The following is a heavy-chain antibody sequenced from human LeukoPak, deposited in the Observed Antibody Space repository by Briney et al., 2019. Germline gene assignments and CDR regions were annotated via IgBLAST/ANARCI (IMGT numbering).Heavy chain of an antibody. CDR2: ISGSGGST. CDR1: GFTFSTYA. Sequence: GGSLRLSCAASGFTFSTYAMNWVRQAPGKGLEWVSIISGSGGSTYYADSLKGRFTISRDNSKNTLYLQMNSLRAEDTAAYYCAKGTLKYYFDYWGQGTLVTVSS. CDR3: AKGTLKYYFDY. J-gene: IGHJ4*02. V-gene: IGHV3-23*01.